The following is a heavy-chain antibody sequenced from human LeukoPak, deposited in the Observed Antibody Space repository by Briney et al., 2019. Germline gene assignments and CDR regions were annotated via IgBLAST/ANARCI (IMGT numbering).Heavy chain of an antibody. CDR1: GFTFDEYA. D-gene: IGHD1-26*01. CDR3: ATDDSGSYASVDY. J-gene: IGHJ4*02. Sequence: GGSLRLSCAASGFTFDEYAISWVRQAPGKGLEWVSGINLNGGSTGYADSVKGRFTIPRNNAKTSIYLQMTSLRAEDTAVYHCATDDSGSYASVDYWGQGTLVTVSS. CDR2: INLNGGST. V-gene: IGHV3-20*01.